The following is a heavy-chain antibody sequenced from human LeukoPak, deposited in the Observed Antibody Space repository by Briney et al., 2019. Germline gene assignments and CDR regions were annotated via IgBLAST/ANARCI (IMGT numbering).Heavy chain of an antibody. Sequence: GGSLRLSCAASGFTFDDYAMHWVRQAPGEGLEWVSGISWNSGSIGYADSVKGRFTISRDNAKNSLYLQMNSLRAEDTALYYCAKDIGYSYGSFDYWGQGTLVTVSS. J-gene: IGHJ4*02. CDR2: ISWNSGSI. CDR1: GFTFDDYA. D-gene: IGHD5-18*01. V-gene: IGHV3-9*01. CDR3: AKDIGYSYGSFDY.